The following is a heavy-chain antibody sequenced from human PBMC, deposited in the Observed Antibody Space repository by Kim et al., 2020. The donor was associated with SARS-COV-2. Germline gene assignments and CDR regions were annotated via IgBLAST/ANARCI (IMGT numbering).Heavy chain of an antibody. V-gene: IGHV3-30-3*01. CDR2: SNT. D-gene: IGHD6-19*01. Sequence: SNTYYADSVKGRFTIARDNSKNTLYLQMNSLRAEDTAVYYCARDWGSGWGEWGQGTLVTVSS. CDR3: ARDWGSGWGE. J-gene: IGHJ4*02.